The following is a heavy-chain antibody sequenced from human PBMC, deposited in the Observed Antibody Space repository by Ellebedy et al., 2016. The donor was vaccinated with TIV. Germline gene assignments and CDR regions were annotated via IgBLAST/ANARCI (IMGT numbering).Heavy chain of an antibody. Sequence: SETLSLXXAVYGGSFNRYYWSWIRQPPGKGLEWIGYIYYSGGTNHNPSLKSRVTISVDTSKNQFSLKLRSVTAADTAVYYCARHRKNDILTGYDYWGQGLLVTVSS. CDR2: IYYSGGT. D-gene: IGHD3-9*01. J-gene: IGHJ4*02. V-gene: IGHV4-59*08. CDR1: GGSFNRYY. CDR3: ARHRKNDILTGYDY.